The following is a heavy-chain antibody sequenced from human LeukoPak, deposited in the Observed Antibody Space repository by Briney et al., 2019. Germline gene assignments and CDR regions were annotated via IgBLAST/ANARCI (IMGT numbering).Heavy chain of an antibody. CDR1: GYTFTGYY. D-gene: IGHD2-2*01. V-gene: IGHV1-2*02. Sequence: ASVKVSCKASGYTFTGYYMHWVRQAPGQGLEWMGWINPNSGGTNYAQKFQGRVTMTRDTSISTAYMELSRLRSDDTAVYYCARTAWDIVVVPAAINWFDPWGQGTLVTVSS. CDR2: INPNSGGT. CDR3: ARTAWDIVVVPAAINWFDP. J-gene: IGHJ5*02.